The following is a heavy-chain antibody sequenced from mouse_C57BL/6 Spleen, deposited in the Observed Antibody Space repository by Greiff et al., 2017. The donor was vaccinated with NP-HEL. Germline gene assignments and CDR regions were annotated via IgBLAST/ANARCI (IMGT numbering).Heavy chain of an antibody. CDR1: GYTFTDYN. J-gene: IGHJ4*01. CDR2: INPNNGGT. V-gene: IGHV1-18*01. Sequence: EVQLQQSGPELVKPGASVKIPCKASGYTFTDYNMDWVKQSHGKSLEWIGDINPNNGGTIYNQKFKGKATLTVDKSSSTAYMELRSLTSEDTAVYYCARYDYGSSYDALYAMDYWGQGTSVTVAS. CDR3: ARYDYGSSYDALYAMDY. D-gene: IGHD1-1*01.